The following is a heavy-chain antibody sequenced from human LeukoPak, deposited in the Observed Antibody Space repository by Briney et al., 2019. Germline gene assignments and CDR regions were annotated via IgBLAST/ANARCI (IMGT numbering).Heavy chain of an antibody. Sequence: VGSLRLSCAASGFTFSSYAMHWVRQATGKVLEWVAVISYDGSNKYYADSVKGRFTISRDNSKNPLYLQMNSLRAEDTAVYYCAKAVAGTGPFDYWGQGTLVTVSS. CDR3: AKAVAGTGPFDY. CDR1: GFTFSSYA. J-gene: IGHJ4*02. CDR2: ISYDGSNK. D-gene: IGHD6-19*01. V-gene: IGHV3-30*18.